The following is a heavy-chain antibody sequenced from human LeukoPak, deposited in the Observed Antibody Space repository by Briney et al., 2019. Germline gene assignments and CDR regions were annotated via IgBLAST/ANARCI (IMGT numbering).Heavy chain of an antibody. V-gene: IGHV1-2*02. CDR2: ITPNTGGT. CDR1: GYTFTAYY. D-gene: IGHD2-2*01. Sequence: GASVKVSCKASGYTFTAYYMHWVRQTPGQGLEWMGWITPNTGGTTYAQKFQGRVTMTRDTSISTANLELSRLTSDDTAVYYCARDSRIVVVLVAMSIDHWGQGTVVTVSS. J-gene: IGHJ4*02. CDR3: ARDSRIVVVLVAMSIDH.